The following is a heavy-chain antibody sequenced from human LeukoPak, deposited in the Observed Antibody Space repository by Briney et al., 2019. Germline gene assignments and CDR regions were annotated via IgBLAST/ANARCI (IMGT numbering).Heavy chain of an antibody. D-gene: IGHD6-6*01. CDR2: IKSKSNGGTK. J-gene: IGHJ5*02. CDR3: TTEYSSSYNWFNP. CDR1: GFTFSNDW. Sequence: GGSLRLSCAASGFTFSNDWMDWVRQAPGKGLEWVGRIKSKSNGGTKDYPAPVKGRFTIARDDSKNTLYLQINSLKIEDTAVYYCTTEYSSSYNWFNPWGQGTLVTVSS. V-gene: IGHV3-15*01.